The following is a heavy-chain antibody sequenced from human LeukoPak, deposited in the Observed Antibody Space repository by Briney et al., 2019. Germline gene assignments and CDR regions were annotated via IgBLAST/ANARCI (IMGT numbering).Heavy chain of an antibody. V-gene: IGHV3-23*01. J-gene: IGHJ4*02. CDR1: GFPFETNA. Sequence: GGSLRLSWATSGFPFETNAMSWVRQAPGKGLEWVATIGNTETFYADSVTGRFTISRDNSKNTVNLQMNRLRVEDTAIYYCAKDWIQFNRVFDCFDSWGQGTLVTVSS. CDR3: AKDWIQFNRVFDCFDS. D-gene: IGHD5-18*01. CDR2: IGNTET.